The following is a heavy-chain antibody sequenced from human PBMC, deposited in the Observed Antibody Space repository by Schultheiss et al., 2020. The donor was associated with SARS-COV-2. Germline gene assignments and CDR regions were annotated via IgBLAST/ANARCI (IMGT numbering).Heavy chain of an antibody. D-gene: IGHD3-10*01. CDR3: AKDKAGVDDY. V-gene: IGHV3-23*01. J-gene: IGHJ4*02. CDR2: IGGSGSGT. CDR1: GFTFSSYS. Sequence: GGSLRLSCAASGFTFSSYSMSWVRQAPVKGLEWVSTIGGSGSGTYYADSVRGRFTISRDNSKNTLYLQMNSLRAEDTAVYYCAKDKAGVDDYWGQGTLVTVSS.